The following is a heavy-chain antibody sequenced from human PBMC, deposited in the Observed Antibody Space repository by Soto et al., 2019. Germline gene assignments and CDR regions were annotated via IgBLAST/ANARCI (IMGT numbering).Heavy chain of an antibody. CDR3: ARFFSNYYDSSGYYYFDY. CDR2: IYYSGST. V-gene: IGHV4-30-4*01. Sequence: PSETLSLTCTVSGGSISSGDYYWSWIRQPPGKGLEWIGYIYYSGSTYYNPSLKSRVTISVDTSKNQFSLKLSSVTAADTAVYYCARFFSNYYDSSGYYYFDYWGQGTLVTVSS. D-gene: IGHD3-22*01. J-gene: IGHJ4*02. CDR1: GGSISSGDYY.